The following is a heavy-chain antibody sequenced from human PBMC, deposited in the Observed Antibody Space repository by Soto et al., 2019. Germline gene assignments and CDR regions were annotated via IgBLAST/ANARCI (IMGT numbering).Heavy chain of an antibody. CDR3: VVMGNVAVSNPRSFDY. V-gene: IGHV1-69*18. Sequence: QVQLVQSGAEGKKPGSSVKVSCKASGATFSGYAINWVRQAPGQGLEWLGRIVPIFETLNYAERFQGRVAIPADESTTTVYMELTNLTHEDTAVYYCVVMGNVAVSNPRSFDYWGQGTQVTVSS. CDR2: IVPIFETL. J-gene: IGHJ4*02. CDR1: GATFSGYA. D-gene: IGHD6-19*01.